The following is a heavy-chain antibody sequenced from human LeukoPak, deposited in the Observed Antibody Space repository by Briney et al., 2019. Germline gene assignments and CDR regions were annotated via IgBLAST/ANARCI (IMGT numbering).Heavy chain of an antibody. Sequence: GGSLRLSCAASGFTFTNYDMDWVRQATGKRLEWVSAIGTAGDTYYPGSVKGRFTISRENAKDSLYLQMNSLTAGDTAVYYCVRGAFDFWGQGTMVTVSS. CDR2: IGTAGDT. J-gene: IGHJ3*01. CDR3: VRGAFDF. V-gene: IGHV3-13*04. CDR1: GFTFTNYD.